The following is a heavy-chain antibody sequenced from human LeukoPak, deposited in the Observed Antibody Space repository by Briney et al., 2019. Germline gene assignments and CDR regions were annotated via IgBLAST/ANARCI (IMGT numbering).Heavy chain of an antibody. J-gene: IGHJ4*02. V-gene: IGHV1-69*01. CDR1: GGTFSSYA. D-gene: IGHD6-19*01. CDR2: IIPIFGTA. Sequence: SVKVSCKASGGTFSSYAISWVRQAPGQGLEWMGGIIPIFGTANYAQKFQGRVTITADESTSTAYMELSSLRPEDTAVYYCARYYSGWYYFDYWGQGTLVTVSS. CDR3: ARYYSGWYYFDY.